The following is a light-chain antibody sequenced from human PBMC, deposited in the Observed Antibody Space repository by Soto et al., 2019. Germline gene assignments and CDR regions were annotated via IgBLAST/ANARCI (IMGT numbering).Light chain of an antibody. Sequence: EIVLTQSPGTLSLSPGERATLSCRASQSLTSSYLAWYQQKPGQAPRLLIYGASSRATGIPDRFSGSGSGTDFTLTINRLEPEDFAVYYCLQYDSSPPSYTFGQGTKLEIK. J-gene: IGKJ2*01. CDR3: LQYDSSPPSYT. CDR1: QSLTSSY. CDR2: GAS. V-gene: IGKV3-20*01.